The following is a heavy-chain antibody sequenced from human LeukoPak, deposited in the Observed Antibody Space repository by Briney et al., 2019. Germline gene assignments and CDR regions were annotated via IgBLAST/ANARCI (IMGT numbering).Heavy chain of an antibody. D-gene: IGHD2-2*01. V-gene: IGHV1-2*02. J-gene: IGHJ6*02. Sequence: ASVKVSCKASGYTLTDYYLHWVRKAPGQGLEWMAWINPNSGGTNSAQKFQGRVTMTRDTSISTAYMELSSLRSDDTAVYYCARATSLVVPAADHYYYGLAVWGQGATVTVSS. CDR3: ARATSLVVPAADHYYYGLAV. CDR2: INPNSGGT. CDR1: GYTLTDYY.